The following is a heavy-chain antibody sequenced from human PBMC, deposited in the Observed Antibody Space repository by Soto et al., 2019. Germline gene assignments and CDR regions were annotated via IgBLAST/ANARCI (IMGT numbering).Heavy chain of an antibody. CDR1: GFTFSSYA. V-gene: IGHV3-30-3*01. CDR3: ARRNSDYSSVWSDAFDI. D-gene: IGHD6-19*01. J-gene: IGHJ3*02. CDR2: ISYDGSSK. Sequence: QVQLVESGGGVVQPGRSLRLSCAASGFTFSSYAMHWVRQAPGKGPEWVAVISYDGSSKTYADSVKGQFTISRDNSKNSLVLQMNNLRPEDTAVYYCARRNSDYSSVWSDAFDIWGQGTMVTVSS.